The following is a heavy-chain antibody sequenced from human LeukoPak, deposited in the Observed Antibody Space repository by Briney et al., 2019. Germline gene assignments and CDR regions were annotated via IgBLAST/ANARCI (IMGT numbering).Heavy chain of an antibody. D-gene: IGHD1-26*01. Sequence: PSETLSLTCTVSGGSISSYYWSWIRQPPGKGLEWIGYIFYSGSTNYNPSLKSRVTISVDTSKNQFSLNLSSVTAADTAVYYCARGARGSYSYWSQGTLVTVSS. J-gene: IGHJ4*02. CDR2: IFYSGST. CDR1: GGSISSYY. CDR3: ARGARGSYSY. V-gene: IGHV4-59*08.